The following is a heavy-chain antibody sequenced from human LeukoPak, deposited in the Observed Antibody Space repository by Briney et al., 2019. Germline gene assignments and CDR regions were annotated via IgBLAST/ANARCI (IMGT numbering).Heavy chain of an antibody. CDR2: TGSNGVT. D-gene: IGHD3-22*01. CDR3: GIRDTSDYYVF. V-gene: IGHV3-23*01. CDR1: GFTFRTYA. Sequence: GGSLRLSCTGSGFTFRTYAFSWVRQAPGRGLEWVSATGSNGVTYYADSVKGRFTISRDNPKNALYLQMNGLRADDTAVYYCGIRDTSDYYVFWGQGTLVTVSS. J-gene: IGHJ4*02.